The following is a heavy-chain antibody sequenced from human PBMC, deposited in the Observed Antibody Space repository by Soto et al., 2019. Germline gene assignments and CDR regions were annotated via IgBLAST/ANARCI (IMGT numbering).Heavy chain of an antibody. D-gene: IGHD3-3*01. CDR2: ISYDGSNK. J-gene: IGHJ4*02. V-gene: IGHV3-30*18. CDR1: GFTFSSYG. CDR3: AKMRLHSPDYDFWSGYFDY. Sequence: GGSLRLSCAASGFTFSSYGMHWVRQAPGKGLEWVAVISYDGSNKYYADSVKGRFTISRDNSKNTLYLQMNSLRAEDTAVYYCAKMRLHSPDYDFWSGYFDYWGQGTLVTVSS.